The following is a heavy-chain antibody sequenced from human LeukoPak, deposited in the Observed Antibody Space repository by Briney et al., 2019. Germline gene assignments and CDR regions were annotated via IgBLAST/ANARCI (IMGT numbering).Heavy chain of an antibody. CDR1: GFTFSDHY. V-gene: IGHV3-72*01. J-gene: IGHJ4*02. CDR2: TRNKANSYTT. Sequence: GGSLRLSCAASGFTFSDHYMDWVRQAPGKGLEWVGRTRNKANSYTTEYAASVKGRFTISRDDSKNSLYLQMNSLKTEDTAVYYCASFRDGYKYWGQGTLVTVSS. CDR3: ASFRDGYKY. D-gene: IGHD5-24*01.